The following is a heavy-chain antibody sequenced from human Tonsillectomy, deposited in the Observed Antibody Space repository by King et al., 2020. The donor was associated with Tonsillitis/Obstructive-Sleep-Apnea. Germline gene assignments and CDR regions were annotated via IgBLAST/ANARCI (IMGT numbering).Heavy chain of an antibody. Sequence: VQLVESGGGVVQPGRSLRVSCAASGVTFTFSPMHWIRQAPGRGLEWLAVISFDGGGTYYADSVKGRFAISRDNSKNTLFLQMDGLRLEDTGVYYCASAHPRRFVGFDSWGPGTLVTVSS. CDR1: GVTFTFSP. CDR3: ASAHPRRFVGFDS. CDR2: ISFDGGGT. V-gene: IGHV3-30*01. J-gene: IGHJ5*01. D-gene: IGHD2-21*01.